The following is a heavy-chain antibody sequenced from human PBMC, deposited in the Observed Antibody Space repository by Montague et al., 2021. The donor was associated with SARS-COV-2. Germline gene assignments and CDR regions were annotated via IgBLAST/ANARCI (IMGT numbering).Heavy chain of an antibody. V-gene: IGHV4-34*01. CDR3: ARGARQGYGFRLGSFDS. D-gene: IGHD3-10*01. CDR2: FSLREKT. Sequence: SETLSLTCARLGGWYSGADRKSTRLNPRHRKGSYGDFSLREKTNYNPSLKSRVTMSVDTSKNQFSLKLSSVTAADTAVYYCARGARQGYGFRLGSFDSWGQGTLVTVSS. CDR1: GGWYSGAD. J-gene: IGHJ4*02.